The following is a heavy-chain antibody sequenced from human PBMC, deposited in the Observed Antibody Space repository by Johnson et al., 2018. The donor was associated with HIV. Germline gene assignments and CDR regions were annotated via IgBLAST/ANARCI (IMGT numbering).Heavy chain of an antibody. Sequence: QVQLVQSGGGVVQPGGSLRLSCAASGFTFSSYAMHWVRQAPGKGLEWVAVISFDGSNKYYADSVKGRFTISRDNSKNTLYLQMNSLRAEDTTVYYCARGILPSGYDSLGGAFDIWGQGTMVTVSS. D-gene: IGHD5-12*01. J-gene: IGHJ3*02. CDR2: ISFDGSNK. V-gene: IGHV3-30*04. CDR1: GFTFSSYA. CDR3: ARGILPSGYDSLGGAFDI.